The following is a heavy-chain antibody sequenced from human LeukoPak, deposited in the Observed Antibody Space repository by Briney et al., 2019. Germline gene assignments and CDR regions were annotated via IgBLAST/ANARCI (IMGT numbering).Heavy chain of an antibody. V-gene: IGHV3-53*01. CDR3: AREPPLRFLEWLPSS. Sequence: GGSLRLSCAASGFTVSSNYMSWVRHAPGKGLEWVSVIYSGGSTYYADSVKGRFTISRDNSKNTLYLQMNSLRAEDTAVYYCAREPPLRFLEWLPSSWGQGTLVTVSS. CDR2: IYSGGST. D-gene: IGHD3-3*01. CDR1: GFTVSSNY. J-gene: IGHJ5*02.